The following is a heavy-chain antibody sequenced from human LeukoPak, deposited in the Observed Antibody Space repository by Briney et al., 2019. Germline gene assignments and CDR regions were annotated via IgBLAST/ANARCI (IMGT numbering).Heavy chain of an antibody. Sequence: PSETLSLTCTVSGGSISSSSYYWGWIRQPPGKGLEWIGSIYYGGSTYYNPSLKSRVTISVDTSKNQFSLKLSSVTAADTAVYYCARYSSSEGWFDPWGQGTLVTVSS. CDR1: GGSISSSSYY. D-gene: IGHD6-13*01. J-gene: IGHJ5*02. V-gene: IGHV4-39*01. CDR3: ARYSSSEGWFDP. CDR2: IYYGGST.